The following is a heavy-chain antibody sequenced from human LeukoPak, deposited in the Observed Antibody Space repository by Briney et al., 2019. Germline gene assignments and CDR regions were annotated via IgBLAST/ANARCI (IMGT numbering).Heavy chain of an antibody. J-gene: IGHJ4*02. CDR2: INPNSGGT. Sequence: ASVKVSCKASGYTFTGYYIHWVRQAPGQGLEWMGWINPNSGGTNYAQKFQGRVTMTRDTSVNTAYMELSRLRSDDTAVYYCARVLFYSSGSKSNRVDYWGQGTLVTVSS. D-gene: IGHD6-19*01. V-gene: IGHV1-2*02. CDR1: GYTFTGYY. CDR3: ARVLFYSSGSKSNRVDY.